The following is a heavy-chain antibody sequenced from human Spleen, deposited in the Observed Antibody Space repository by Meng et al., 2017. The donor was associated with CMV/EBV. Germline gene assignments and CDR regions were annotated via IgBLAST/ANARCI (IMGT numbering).Heavy chain of an antibody. V-gene: IGHV1-2*02. Sequence: YTFTGYYMHWVRQAPGKGLEWMGWINPNSGGTNYAQKFQGRVTMTRDKSISTAYMELSRLRSDDTAVYYCARAGIAVAGTGLVWFDPWGQGTLVTVSS. J-gene: IGHJ5*02. CDR3: ARAGIAVAGTGLVWFDP. D-gene: IGHD6-19*01. CDR1: YTFTGYY. CDR2: INPNSGGT.